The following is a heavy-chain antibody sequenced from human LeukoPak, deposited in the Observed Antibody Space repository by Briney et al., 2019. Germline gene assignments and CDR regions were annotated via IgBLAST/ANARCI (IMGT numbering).Heavy chain of an antibody. V-gene: IGHV1-18*01. D-gene: IGHD6-13*01. J-gene: IGHJ4*02. Sequence: ASVKVSCKASGGTFSSYAISWVRQAPGQGLEWMGWISAYNGNTNYAQKLQGRVTMTTDTSTSTAYMELRSLRSDDTAVYYCARAGAAAAAFDYWGQGTLVTVSS. CDR2: ISAYNGNT. CDR1: GGTFSSYA. CDR3: ARAGAAAAAFDY.